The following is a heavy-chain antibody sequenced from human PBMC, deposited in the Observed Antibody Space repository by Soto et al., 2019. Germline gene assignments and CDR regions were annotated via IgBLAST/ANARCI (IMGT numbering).Heavy chain of an antibody. CDR1: GYGFGRYA. J-gene: IGHJ5*01. D-gene: IGHD3-10*01. Sequence: QIQLLQSGAEVRKPGASVTVSCKTEGYGFGRYAVNWVRQAPGQGLQWMGWISGFNGKAEYAQSLQGRVTLTTDAPKGTAYMELRNLRSDDTAVYYCARDRNYFGSGGTSWFDLWGLGTLVTVSS. CDR3: ARDRNYFGSGGTSWFDL. V-gene: IGHV1-18*01. CDR2: ISGFNGKA.